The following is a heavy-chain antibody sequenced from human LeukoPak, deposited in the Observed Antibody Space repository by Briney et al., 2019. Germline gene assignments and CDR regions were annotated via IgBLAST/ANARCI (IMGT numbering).Heavy chain of an antibody. V-gene: IGHV3-21*01. CDR2: ISSSSSYI. J-gene: IGHJ4*02. CDR3: AREGIPYYYGSGSYHSDY. CDR1: GFTFSSYS. D-gene: IGHD3-10*01. Sequence: GGSLRLSCAASGFTFSSYSMNWVRQAPGKGLEWVSSISSSSSYIYYADSVKGRFTISRDNAKNSLYLQMNGLRAEDTAVYYCAREGIPYYYGSGSYHSDYWGQGTLVTVSS.